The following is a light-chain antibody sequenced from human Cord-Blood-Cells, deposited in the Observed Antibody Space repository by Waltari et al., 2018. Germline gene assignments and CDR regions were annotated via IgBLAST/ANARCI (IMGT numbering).Light chain of an antibody. J-gene: IGKJ5*01. Sequence: DIQMTQSPSSLSASVGDRVTITCRASQSISSYLNWYQQKPGKAPKLLIYAASSLQSGVPSRFSGSGYETDFTLTISSLQPEDFATYYCQQSYSIPITFGQGTRLEIK. CDR1: QSISSY. CDR2: AAS. V-gene: IGKV1-39*01. CDR3: QQSYSIPIT.